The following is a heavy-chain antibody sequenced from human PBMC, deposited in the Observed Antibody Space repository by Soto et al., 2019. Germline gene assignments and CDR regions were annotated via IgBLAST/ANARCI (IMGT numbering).Heavy chain of an antibody. CDR1: GETFASFG. D-gene: IGHD3-10*01. J-gene: IGHJ4*02. CDR3: ARDQESITDRILQY. V-gene: IGHV1-18*01. Sequence: GASVKVSCKASGETFASFGFSWVRQAPGQGLEWLVWISAYNGNTHYAQKVRDRVTLTTDTSTNTAYMELRSLTSDDTAVYYCARDQESITDRILQYWGQGTRVTVS. CDR2: ISAYNGNT.